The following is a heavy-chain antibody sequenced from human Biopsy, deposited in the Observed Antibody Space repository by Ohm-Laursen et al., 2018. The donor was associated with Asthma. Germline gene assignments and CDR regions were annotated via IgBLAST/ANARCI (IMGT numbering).Heavy chain of an antibody. Sequence: SVKVSCKSLGGTFNTYVIGWVRQAPGQGLEWMGGINSVFGTTTYPQKFQDRVTITADDSTSTVYMELSSLRSEDTAVYYCAREAGSCISRTCYSLDFWGQRTLVTVSS. V-gene: IGHV1-69*13. CDR2: INSVFGTT. CDR3: AREAGSCISRTCYSLDF. J-gene: IGHJ4*02. CDR1: GGTFNTYV. D-gene: IGHD2-2*01.